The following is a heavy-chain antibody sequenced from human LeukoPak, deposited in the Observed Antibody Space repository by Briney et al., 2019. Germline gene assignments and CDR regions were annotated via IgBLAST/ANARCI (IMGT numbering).Heavy chain of an antibody. V-gene: IGHV3-64D*06. D-gene: IGHD2-2*01. CDR3: VKGHCSSTSCYYYYGMDV. CDR1: GFTFSSYA. Sequence: GGSLRLSCSASGFTFSSYAMHWVRQAPGKGLEYVSAISSNGGSTYYADSMKGRFTISRDNSKNTLYLQMSSLRAEDTAVYYCVKGHCSSTSCYYYYGMDVWGKGTTVTVSS. CDR2: ISSNGGST. J-gene: IGHJ6*04.